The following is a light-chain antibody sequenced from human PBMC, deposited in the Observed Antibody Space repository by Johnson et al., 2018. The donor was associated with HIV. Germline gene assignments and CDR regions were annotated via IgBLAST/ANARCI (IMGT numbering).Light chain of an antibody. V-gene: IGLV1-51*01. Sequence: QSVLTQPPSVSAAPGQKVTISCSASSSNIVNIYISWYQHLPGTAPKLLIYDNHKRPSGIPDRFSGSKSGTSVTLAITGLQTGDESDYSCGTWDRSLSAGGVFGTGTKVTVL. CDR3: GTWDRSLSAGGV. J-gene: IGLJ1*01. CDR1: SSNIVNIY. CDR2: DNH.